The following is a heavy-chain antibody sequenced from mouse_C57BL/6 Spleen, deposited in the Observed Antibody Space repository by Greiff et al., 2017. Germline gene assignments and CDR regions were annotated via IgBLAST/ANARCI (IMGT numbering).Heavy chain of an antibody. D-gene: IGHD1-1*01. CDR1: GYTFTSYG. CDR2: SYPRSGNT. Sequence: VQLQQSGAELARPGASVKLSCKASGYTFTSYGISWVKQRTGQGLEWIGESYPRSGNTYYNEKFKGKATLTADKSSSTAYMELRSLTSEDSAVYFCARRKDYGSSYAMDYWGQGTSVTVSS. J-gene: IGHJ4*01. V-gene: IGHV1-81*01. CDR3: ARRKDYGSSYAMDY.